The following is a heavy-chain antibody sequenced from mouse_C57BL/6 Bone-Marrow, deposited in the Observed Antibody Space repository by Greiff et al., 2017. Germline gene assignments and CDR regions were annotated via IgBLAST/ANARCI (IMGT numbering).Heavy chain of an antibody. CDR2: ISSGSSTI. D-gene: IGHD2-4*01. J-gene: IGHJ3*01. V-gene: IGHV5-17*01. CDR3: ARGGLPWFAY. CDR1: GFTFSDYG. Sequence: EVNVVESGGGLVKPGGSLKLSCAASGFTFSDYGMHWVRQAPEKGLEWVAYISSGSSTIYYADTVKGRFTISRDNAKNTLFLQMTSLRSEDTAMYYCARGGLPWFAYWGQGTLVTVSA.